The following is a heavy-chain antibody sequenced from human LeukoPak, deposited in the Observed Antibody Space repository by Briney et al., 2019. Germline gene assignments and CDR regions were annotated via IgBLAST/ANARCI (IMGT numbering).Heavy chain of an antibody. CDR3: ARVLNYYDSSGYYPGAFDI. J-gene: IGHJ3*02. CDR1: GFTFSSYS. V-gene: IGHV3-21*01. Sequence: GGSLRLSCAASGFTFSSYSMHWVRQAPGKGLEWVSSISSSSSYIYYADSVKGRFTISRDNAKNSLYLQMNSLRAEDTAVYYCARVLNYYDSSGYYPGAFDIWGQGTMVTVSS. D-gene: IGHD3-22*01. CDR2: ISSSSSYI.